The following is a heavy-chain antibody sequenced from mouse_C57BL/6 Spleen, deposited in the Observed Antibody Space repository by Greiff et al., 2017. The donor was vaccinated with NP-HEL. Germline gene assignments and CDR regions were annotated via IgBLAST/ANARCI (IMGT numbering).Heavy chain of an antibody. CDR3: TRTHYYGSSWGFAY. CDR2: IYPGNSDT. J-gene: IGHJ3*01. V-gene: IGHV1-5*01. CDR1: GYTFTSYW. D-gene: IGHD1-1*01. Sequence: EVQLQQSGTVLARPGASVKMSCKTSGYTFTSYWMHWVKQRPGQGLEWIGAIYPGNSDTSYNQKFKGKAKLTAVTSASTAYMELSSLTNEDSAVYYWTRTHYYGSSWGFAYWGQGTLVTVSA.